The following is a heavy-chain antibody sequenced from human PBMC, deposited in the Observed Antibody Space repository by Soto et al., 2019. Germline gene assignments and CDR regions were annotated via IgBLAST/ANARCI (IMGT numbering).Heavy chain of an antibody. Sequence: SETLSLTCTVSGGSISSYYWSWIRQPPGKGLEWIGYIYYSGSTNYNPSLKSRVTVSVDTSKNQFSLKLSSVTAADTAVYYCARENYDILTGEEYYYYGMDVWGQGTTVT. D-gene: IGHD3-9*01. CDR1: GGSISSYY. CDR2: IYYSGST. V-gene: IGHV4-59*01. CDR3: ARENYDILTGEEYYYYGMDV. J-gene: IGHJ6*02.